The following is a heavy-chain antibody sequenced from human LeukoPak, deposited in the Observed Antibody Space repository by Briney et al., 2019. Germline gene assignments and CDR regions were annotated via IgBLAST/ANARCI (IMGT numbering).Heavy chain of an antibody. D-gene: IGHD2-2*01. CDR1: GFTFSSYA. J-gene: IGHJ4*02. V-gene: IGHV3-30-3*01. Sequence: GGSLRLSCAASGFTFSSYAMHWVRQAPGKGLEWVAVISYDGSNKYYADSVKGRFTISRDNSKNTLYLQMNSLRAEDTAVYYCARDRGGYQLLFLLDYWGQGTLVTVSS. CDR2: ISYDGSNK. CDR3: ARDRGGYQLLFLLDY.